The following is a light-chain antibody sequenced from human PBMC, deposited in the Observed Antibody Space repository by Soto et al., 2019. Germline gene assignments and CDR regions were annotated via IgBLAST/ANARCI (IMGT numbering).Light chain of an antibody. Sequence: EVVLTQSPGTLSLSPGERDTLSCRASQIVTINSLAWYQQKPGQPPRLLIYAASTRASAIPDRFSGSGSGTDFSLTISRLQPEDFALYYCKQYGDSLFTFGHGTRVDVK. V-gene: IGKV3-20*01. CDR1: QIVTINS. CDR2: AAS. CDR3: KQYGDSLFT. J-gene: IGKJ3*01.